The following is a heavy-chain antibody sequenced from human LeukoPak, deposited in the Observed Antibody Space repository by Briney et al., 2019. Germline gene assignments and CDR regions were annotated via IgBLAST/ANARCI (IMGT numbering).Heavy chain of an antibody. Sequence: GSLRLSCSASGFSFSNYAMHWVRQAPGKGLEWIGEINHSGSTNYNPSLKSRVTISVDTSKNQFSLKLSSVTAADTAVYYCARGTPYDYVWGSYPYYFDYWGQGTLVTVSS. D-gene: IGHD3-16*02. CDR1: GFSFSNYA. CDR2: INHSGST. CDR3: ARGTPYDYVWGSYPYYFDY. J-gene: IGHJ4*02. V-gene: IGHV4-34*01.